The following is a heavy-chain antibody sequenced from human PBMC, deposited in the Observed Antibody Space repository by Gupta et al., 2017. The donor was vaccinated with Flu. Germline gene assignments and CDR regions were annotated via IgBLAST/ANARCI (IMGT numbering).Heavy chain of an antibody. CDR2: IGAAGDT. CDR3: ARGVVGATSWYFDL. J-gene: IGHJ2*01. Sequence: FSRYDMHWVRRPTGKGLEWVSVIGAAGDTYYPGSVKGRFTVSRENAKNSLYLQMNGLTAGDTAVYYCARGVVGATSWYFDLWGRGNLVTVSS. CDR1: FSRYD. D-gene: IGHD1-26*01. V-gene: IGHV3-13*01.